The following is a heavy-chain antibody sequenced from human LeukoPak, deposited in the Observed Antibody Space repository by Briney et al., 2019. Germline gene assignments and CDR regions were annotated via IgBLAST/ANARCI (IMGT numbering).Heavy chain of an antibody. J-gene: IGHJ2*01. Sequence: GGSLRLSCAASGFIVSGNYMSWVRQAPGKGLECVSLIYSGGSTYYADSVKGRFTISRDNSKNTLYLQMNSLRAEDTAVYYCARSGGQWGYFDWSKALYWYFDLWGRGTLVTVSS. CDR2: IYSGGST. D-gene: IGHD3-9*01. V-gene: IGHV3-66*01. CDR1: GFIVSGNY. CDR3: ARSGGQWGYFDWSKALYWYFDL.